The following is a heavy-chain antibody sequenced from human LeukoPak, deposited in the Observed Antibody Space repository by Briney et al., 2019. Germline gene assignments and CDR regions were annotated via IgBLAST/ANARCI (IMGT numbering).Heavy chain of an antibody. CDR1: GFTFSSHG. Sequence: GRSLRLSCAASGFTFSSHGMHWVRQAPGKGLEWVAVIWYDGSNKYYADSVKGRFTISRDNSKNTLYLQMNSLRAEDTAVYYCAKDGGLHYYDSSGYYDFWGQGTLVTVSS. CDR3: AKDGGLHYYDSSGYYDF. J-gene: IGHJ4*02. D-gene: IGHD3-22*01. V-gene: IGHV3-33*06. CDR2: IWYDGSNK.